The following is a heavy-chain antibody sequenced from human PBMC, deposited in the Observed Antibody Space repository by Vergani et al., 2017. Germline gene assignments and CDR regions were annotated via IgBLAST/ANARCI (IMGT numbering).Heavy chain of an antibody. V-gene: IGHV3-53*04. CDR1: GFTVSSNY. CDR2: IYSGGST. J-gene: IGHJ6*02. Sequence: EVQLLQSEGAVVQPGGSLRLSCVASGFTVSSNYMSWVRQAPGKGLEWVSVIYSGGSTYYADSVKGRFTISRHNSKNTLYLQMNSLRAEDTAVYYCARDRVDIVATTTYYYYYYGMDFWGQGTTVTVSS. D-gene: IGHD5-12*01. CDR3: ARDRVDIVATTTYYYYYYGMDF.